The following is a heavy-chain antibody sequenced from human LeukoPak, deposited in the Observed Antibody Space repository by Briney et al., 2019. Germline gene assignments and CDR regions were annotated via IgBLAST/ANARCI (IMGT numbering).Heavy chain of an antibody. J-gene: IGHJ4*02. V-gene: IGHV4-4*02. CDR2: INHSGST. D-gene: IGHD5-12*01. CDR3: ARRHLSGYASDY. Sequence: SETLSLTCAVSGGSISSSNWWSWVRQPPGKGLEWIGEINHSGSTNYNPSLKSRVTISVDKSKNQFSLKLSSVTAADTAVYYCARRHLSGYASDYWGQGTLVTVSS. CDR1: GGSISSSNW.